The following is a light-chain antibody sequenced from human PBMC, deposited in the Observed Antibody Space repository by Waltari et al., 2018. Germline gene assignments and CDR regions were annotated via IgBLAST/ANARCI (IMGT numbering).Light chain of an antibody. V-gene: IGKV2-30*02. CDR2: RVS. J-gene: IGKJ2*01. CDR1: QSLFHSDGNTH. Sequence: DVVMTQSPLSLPVTLGQPASLSCKSSQSLFHSDGNTHLNWFQQRPGQSPMRLIYRVSNRDSGVPDRFSGSGSGTDFTLKISRVEAEDVGVYYCMQGTHWPYTFGQGTKLDIK. CDR3: MQGTHWPYT.